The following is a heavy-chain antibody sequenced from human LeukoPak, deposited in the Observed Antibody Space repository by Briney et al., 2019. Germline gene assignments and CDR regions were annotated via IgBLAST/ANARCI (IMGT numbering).Heavy chain of an antibody. D-gene: IGHD6-13*01. CDR1: GFTFSDYY. J-gene: IGHJ4*02. V-gene: IGHV3-11*04. Sequence: GGSLRLSCAASGFTFSDYYMNWIRQAPGKGLEWVSYISSSATTIYYADSVKGGFTISRDNAKKSLYLQMNSLRAEDTAVYYCARDHSSSWNYFDYWGQGTLVTVSS. CDR3: ARDHSSSWNYFDY. CDR2: ISSSATTI.